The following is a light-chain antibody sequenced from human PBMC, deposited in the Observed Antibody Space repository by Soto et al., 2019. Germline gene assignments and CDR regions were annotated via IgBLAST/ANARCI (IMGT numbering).Light chain of an antibody. Sequence: EMVLTQSPGTLSLSPGERATPSCRASQSVSSSYLAWYQQKPGQAPRLLIYGASTRATGIPDRFSGSGAGTDFTLTISGLEPEDFAVYYCQQYGSSPWTFGQGTKVEIK. CDR1: QSVSSSY. J-gene: IGKJ1*01. V-gene: IGKV3-20*01. CDR2: GAS. CDR3: QQYGSSPWT.